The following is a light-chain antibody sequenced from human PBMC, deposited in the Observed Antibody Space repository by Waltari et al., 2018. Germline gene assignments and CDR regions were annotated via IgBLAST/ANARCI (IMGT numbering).Light chain of an antibody. CDR3: QSADSSGASRV. Sequence: SYELTQPPSVAVSPGQTARITCSGDALPHQYPNWYQQKAGQAPILVKYKDNERPSGIPERFSGSSSGTIVTLTISGVQAEDEADYYCQSADSSGASRVFGGGTKLTVL. CDR1: ALPHQY. V-gene: IGLV3-25*03. CDR2: KDN. J-gene: IGLJ3*02.